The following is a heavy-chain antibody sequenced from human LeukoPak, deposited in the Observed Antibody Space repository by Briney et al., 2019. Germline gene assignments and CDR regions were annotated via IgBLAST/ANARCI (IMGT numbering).Heavy chain of an antibody. Sequence: GGSLRLSCAASGFTFSSYWMSWVRQAPGKGLEWVANIKQDGSEKYYVDSVKGRFTISRDNAKNSLYLQMNSLRAEDYDSSGALFDYWGQGTLVTVSS. CDR2: IKQDGSEK. D-gene: IGHD3-22*01. V-gene: IGHV3-7*01. CDR3: LFDY. CDR1: GFTFSSYW. J-gene: IGHJ4*02.